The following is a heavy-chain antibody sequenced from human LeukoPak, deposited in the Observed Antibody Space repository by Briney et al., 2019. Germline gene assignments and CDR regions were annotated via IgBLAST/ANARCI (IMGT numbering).Heavy chain of an antibody. J-gene: IGHJ4*02. CDR3: ARRISSWNVYIDK. V-gene: IGHV4-59*12. Sequence: SETLSLTCSVSGGSLSGYYWSCIRQTPGKGLEWIGYIYSSGTTNYNRALQSRVTISLDTAKNQFSLSVTSVTAADTAMYFCARRISSWNVYIDKWGQGIQVTVSS. CDR2: IYSSGTT. CDR1: GGSLSGYY. D-gene: IGHD1-1*01.